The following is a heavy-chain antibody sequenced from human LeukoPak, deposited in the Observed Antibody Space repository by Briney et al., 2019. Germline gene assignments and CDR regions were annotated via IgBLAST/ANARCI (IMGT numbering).Heavy chain of an antibody. V-gene: IGHV4-59*01. CDR3: ARGRGASPYYDFWSGYYSGLFDY. J-gene: IGHJ4*02. CDR1: GGSISSYY. D-gene: IGHD3-3*01. CDR2: IYYSGST. Sequence: SETLSLTCAVSGGSISSYYWSWIRQPPGKGLEWIGYIYYSGSTNYNPSLKSRVTISVDTSKNQFSLKLSSVTAADTAVYYCARGRGASPYYDFWSGYYSGLFDYWGQGTLVTVSS.